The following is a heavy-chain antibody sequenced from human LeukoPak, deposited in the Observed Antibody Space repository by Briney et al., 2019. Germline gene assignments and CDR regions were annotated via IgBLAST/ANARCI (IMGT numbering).Heavy chain of an antibody. CDR2: IIPILGIA. CDR1: GGTFSSYA. J-gene: IGHJ4*02. CDR3: ARDPPVTTVTTTDFDY. Sequence: SVKVSCKASGGTFSSYAISWARQAPGQGLEWMGRIIPILGIANYAQKFQGRVTITADKSTSTAYMELSSLRSEDTAVYYCARDPPVTTVTTTDFDYWGQGTLVTVSS. D-gene: IGHD4-17*01. V-gene: IGHV1-69*04.